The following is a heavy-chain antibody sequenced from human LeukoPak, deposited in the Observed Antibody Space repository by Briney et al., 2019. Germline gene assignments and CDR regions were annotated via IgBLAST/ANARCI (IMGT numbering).Heavy chain of an antibody. J-gene: IGHJ6*03. CDR2: INHSGST. CDR3: ARHSNYYYMDV. CDR1: GFTFSNAW. V-gene: IGHV4-34*01. Sequence: GSLRLSCAASGFTFSNAWMSWVRQAPGKGLEWVGEINHSGSTNYNPSLKSRVTISVDTSKNQFSLKLSSVTAADTAVYYCARHSNYYYMDVWGKGTTVTISS.